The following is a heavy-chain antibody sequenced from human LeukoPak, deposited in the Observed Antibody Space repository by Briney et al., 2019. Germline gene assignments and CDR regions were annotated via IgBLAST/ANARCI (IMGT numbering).Heavy chain of an antibody. CDR3: ARQSTYYYDSSATY. D-gene: IGHD3-22*01. V-gene: IGHV5-51*01. Sequence: GESLKISCKASGYNFTRYWIGWVRQVPGEGLEYMGVIYPGDSDTRYSPSFQGQVTMSADKSITTAYLQWSSLKASDTAMNYCARQSTYYYDSSATYWGQGTLVTVSS. CDR1: GYNFTRYW. J-gene: IGHJ4*02. CDR2: IYPGDSDT.